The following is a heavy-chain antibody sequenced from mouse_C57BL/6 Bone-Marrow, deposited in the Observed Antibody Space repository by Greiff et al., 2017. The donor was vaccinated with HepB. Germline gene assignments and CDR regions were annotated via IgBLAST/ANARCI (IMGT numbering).Heavy chain of an antibody. CDR1: GYTFTDYY. Sequence: VKLQQSGAELVRPGASVKLSCKASGYTFTDYYINWVKQRPGQGLEWIARIYPGSGNTYYNEKFKGKATLTAEKSSSTAYMQLSSLTSEDSAVYFCARLNYYGFLAYWGQGTLVTVSA. D-gene: IGHD1-1*01. CDR3: ARLNYYGFLAY. V-gene: IGHV1-76*01. CDR2: IYPGSGNT. J-gene: IGHJ3*01.